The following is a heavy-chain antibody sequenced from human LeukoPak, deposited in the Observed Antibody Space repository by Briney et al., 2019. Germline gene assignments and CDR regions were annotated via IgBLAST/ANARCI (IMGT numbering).Heavy chain of an antibody. J-gene: IGHJ4*02. CDR3: ARATWIQLWLIDY. D-gene: IGHD5-18*01. CDR1: GGSFSGYY. CDR2: INHSGST. Sequence: SETLSLTCAVYGGSFSGYYWSWIRQPPGKGLEWIGEINHSGSTNYNPSLKSRVTISVDTPKNQFSLKLSSVTAADTAVYYCARATWIQLWLIDYWGQGTLVTVSS. V-gene: IGHV4-34*01.